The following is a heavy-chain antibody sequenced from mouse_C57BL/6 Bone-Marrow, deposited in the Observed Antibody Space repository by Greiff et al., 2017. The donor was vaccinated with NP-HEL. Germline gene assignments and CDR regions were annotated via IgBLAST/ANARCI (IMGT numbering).Heavy chain of an antibody. D-gene: IGHD4-1*01. CDR3: SKLTGPSYYAMDY. V-gene: IGHV1-5*01. J-gene: IGHJ4*01. Sequence: VQLQQSGTVLARPGASVKMSCTTSGYTFTSYGMHWVRQRPGQGLEWIGDIYPGNSDTSYNQKFKGKAKLTAVTAASTAYLELSSLTTEDSAVYYCSKLTGPSYYAMDYWGQGTSVTVSS. CDR2: IYPGNSDT. CDR1: GYTFTSYG.